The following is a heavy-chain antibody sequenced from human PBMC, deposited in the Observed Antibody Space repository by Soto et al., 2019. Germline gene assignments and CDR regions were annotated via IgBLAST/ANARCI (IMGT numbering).Heavy chain of an antibody. D-gene: IGHD2-2*01. J-gene: IGHJ6*03. CDR1: GGSISSYY. Sequence: SETLSLTCTVSGGSISSYYWSWIRQPPGKGLEWIGYIYYSGSTNYNPSLKSRVTISVDTSKNQFSLKLSSVTAADTAVYYCARRRRLPPCRSTSCYPNYYYYYYMDVWGKGTTVTVSS. CDR2: IYYSGST. V-gene: IGHV4-59*01. CDR3: ARRRRLPPCRSTSCYPNYYYYYYMDV.